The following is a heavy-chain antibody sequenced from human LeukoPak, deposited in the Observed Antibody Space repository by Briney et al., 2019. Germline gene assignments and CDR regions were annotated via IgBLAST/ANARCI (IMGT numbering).Heavy chain of an antibody. J-gene: IGHJ6*03. Sequence: SETLSLTRTVSGDSISNHYWNWIRQPPGKGLEWIGYISYSGDTNYYPSLTSRVTISVDTSRNQFSLKLTSVTAADTSAYYCARGEFRFLAWPSPHDYYYYMDVWGKGTTITVSS. D-gene: IGHD3-3*01. CDR1: GDSISNHY. CDR2: ISYSGDT. V-gene: IGHV4-59*11. CDR3: ARGEFRFLAWPSPHDYYYYMDV.